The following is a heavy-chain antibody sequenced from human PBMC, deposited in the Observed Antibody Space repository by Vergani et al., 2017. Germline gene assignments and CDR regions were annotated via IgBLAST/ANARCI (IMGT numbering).Heavy chain of an antibody. Sequence: QVQLPESGPGLVKPSETLSLNCAVSGYSISSGYYWGWIRQPPGTGLEWIGSIYHSGSTYYNPSLKSRVTISVDTSKNPFSLKLSSVTAADTAVSYCAREYYGSGSYPSPLDVWGKGTTVTVSS. D-gene: IGHD3-10*01. V-gene: IGHV4-38-2*02. CDR1: GYSISSGYY. J-gene: IGHJ6*04. CDR3: AREYYGSGSYPSPLDV. CDR2: IYHSGST.